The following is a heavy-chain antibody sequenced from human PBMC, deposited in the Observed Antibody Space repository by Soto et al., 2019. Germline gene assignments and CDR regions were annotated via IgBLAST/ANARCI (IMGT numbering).Heavy chain of an antibody. Sequence: ASVKVSCKASGYTFTSYDINWVRQATGQGLEWMGWMNPNSGNTGYAQKFQGRVTMTRNTSISTAYMELSSLRSEDTAVYYCASQARVTRSGFDPWGQGTLVTVSS. CDR3: ASQARVTRSGFDP. CDR2: MNPNSGNT. J-gene: IGHJ5*02. V-gene: IGHV1-8*01. CDR1: GYTFTSYD. D-gene: IGHD4-4*01.